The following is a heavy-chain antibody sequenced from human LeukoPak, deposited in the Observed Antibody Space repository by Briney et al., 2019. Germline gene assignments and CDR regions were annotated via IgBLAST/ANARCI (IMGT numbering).Heavy chain of an antibody. V-gene: IGHV3-23*01. D-gene: IGHD3-16*02. J-gene: IGHJ4*02. CDR1: GFTCSSYG. CDR3: AKTQGYHGC. CDR2: IGVGGTT. Sequence: GGSLRLSCAASGFTCSSYGMNWVRQAPGKGLEWVSGIGVGGTTYYADSVKGRFTISRDTPKNTLYLQMNSLRAEDTAVYYCAKTQGYHGCWGQGTLVTVSS.